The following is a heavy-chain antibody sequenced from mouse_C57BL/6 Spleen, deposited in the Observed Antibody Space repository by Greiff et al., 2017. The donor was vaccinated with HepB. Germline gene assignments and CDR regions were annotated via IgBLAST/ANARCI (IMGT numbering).Heavy chain of an antibody. J-gene: IGHJ2*01. CDR2: IHPNSGST. CDR1: GYTFTSYW. V-gene: IGHV1-64*01. CDR3: ATVWLLYDY. D-gene: IGHD2-3*01. Sequence: QVQLQQPGAELVKPGASVKLTCKASGYTFTSYWLHWVKQRPGQGLAWIGMIHPNSGSTNYNEKFKSKATLTVDKSSSTAYMQLSSLTSENSAVYYCATVWLLYDYWGQGTALTVAA.